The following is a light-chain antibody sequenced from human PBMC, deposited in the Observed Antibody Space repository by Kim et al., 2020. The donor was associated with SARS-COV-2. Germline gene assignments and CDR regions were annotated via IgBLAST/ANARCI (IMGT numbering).Light chain of an antibody. V-gene: IGLV2-14*03. CDR2: DVS. Sequence: QSALTQPASVSGSPGQSITISCTGTSSDVGGYNYVCWYQQHPGKAPKLMIYDVSNRPSGVSNRFSGSKSGNTASLTISGLQAEDEADYYCGSYTSSSTRVFGGGTQLTVL. CDR3: GSYTSSSTRV. J-gene: IGLJ2*01. CDR1: SSDVGGYNY.